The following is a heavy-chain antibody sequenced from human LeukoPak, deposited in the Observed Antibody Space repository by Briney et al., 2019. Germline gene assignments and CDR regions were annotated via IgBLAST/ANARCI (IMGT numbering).Heavy chain of an antibody. CDR1: GGSMTSFY. J-gene: IGHJ4*02. V-gene: IGHV4-59*01. Sequence: SETLSLTCTVSGGSMTSFYWSWIRQSPGKGLEWIGYIYETGSTHYNPSLESRVTISLDMSKSHFSLKMSSVTAADTAVYYCARGWATTFFDCWGQGTLVTASS. CDR3: ARGWATTFFDC. D-gene: IGHD3-16*01. CDR2: IYETGST.